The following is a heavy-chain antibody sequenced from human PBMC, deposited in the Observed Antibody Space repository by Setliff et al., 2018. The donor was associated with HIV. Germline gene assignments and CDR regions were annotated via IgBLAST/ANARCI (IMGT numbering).Heavy chain of an antibody. J-gene: IGHJ4*02. CDR1: GGSISSGGYY. CDR2: IYYSGST. D-gene: IGHD6-13*01. CDR3: ARKGSSSRSQEYYYDF. Sequence: PSETLSLTCTVSGGSISSGGYYWSWIRQHPGKGLEWIGYIYYSGSTYYNPSLKSRVTISVDTSKNQFSLKLSSVTAADTAVYYSARKGSSSRSQEYYYDFWGQGTLVTVSS. V-gene: IGHV4-31*03.